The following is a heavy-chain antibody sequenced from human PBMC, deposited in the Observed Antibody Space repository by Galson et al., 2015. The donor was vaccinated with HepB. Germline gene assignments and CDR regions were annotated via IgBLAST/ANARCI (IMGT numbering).Heavy chain of an antibody. CDR2: ISDSSSYI. Sequence: SLRLSCAASGFTFSAYTMNWVRQAPGKGLERVSSISDSSSYIYYADSVKGRFSISRDNAQNSLYLQMNSLRAEDTAVYYCAREKRVGGNFDYWGQGTLVTVSS. CDR3: AREKRVGGNFDY. D-gene: IGHD1-14*01. CDR1: GFTFSAYT. J-gene: IGHJ4*02. V-gene: IGHV3-21*01.